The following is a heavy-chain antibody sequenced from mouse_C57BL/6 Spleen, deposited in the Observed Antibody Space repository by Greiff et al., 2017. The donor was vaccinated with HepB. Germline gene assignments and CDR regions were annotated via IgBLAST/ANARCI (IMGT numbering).Heavy chain of an antibody. CDR2: IHPNSGST. CDR1: GYTFTSYW. V-gene: IGHV1-64*01. Sequence: QVQLQQPGAELVKPGASVKLSCKASGYTFTSYWMHWVKQRPGQGLEWIGMIHPNSGSTNYNEKFKSKATLTVDKSSSTAYMQLSSLTSEDSAVYYCAREGWDGGPCFDYWGQGTTLTVSS. D-gene: IGHD4-1*01. J-gene: IGHJ2*01. CDR3: AREGWDGGPCFDY.